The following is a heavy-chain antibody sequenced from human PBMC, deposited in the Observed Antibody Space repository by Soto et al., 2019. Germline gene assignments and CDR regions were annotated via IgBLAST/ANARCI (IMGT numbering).Heavy chain of an antibody. J-gene: IGHJ3*02. D-gene: IGHD6-13*01. CDR1: GFTFSSYW. V-gene: IGHV3-74*01. Sequence: EVQLVESGGCLVQPGGSLSLSCAASGFTFSSYWMYWVRQAPGKGLEWVSHMNNDGSYIIYAESVKGRFTFSRDNAKNTLYLQMNSLRAEDTAVYYCVRGGYMHACDIWGQGTMVTVSS. CDR2: MNNDGSYI. CDR3: VRGGYMHACDI.